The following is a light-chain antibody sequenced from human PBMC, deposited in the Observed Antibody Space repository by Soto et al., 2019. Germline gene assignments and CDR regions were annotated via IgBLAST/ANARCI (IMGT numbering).Light chain of an antibody. CDR1: SSDVGGYNY. CDR3: SSYTSSSTLV. CDR2: EVS. J-gene: IGLJ2*01. Sequence: QSALTQPASVSGSPGQSITISCTGTSSDVGGYNYVSWYQQHPGIAPKLMISEVSNRPSVVSNRFSGSKSGNTASLTISGLQAEDEADYYCSSYTSSSTLVFGGGTKLTVL. V-gene: IGLV2-14*01.